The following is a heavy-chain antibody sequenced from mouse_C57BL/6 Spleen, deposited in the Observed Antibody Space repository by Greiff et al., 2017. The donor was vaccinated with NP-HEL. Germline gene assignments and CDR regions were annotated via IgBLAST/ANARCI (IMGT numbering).Heavy chain of an antibody. CDR2: IYPSDSET. CDR3: ARRGTGPFAY. Sequence: QVQLQQPGAELVRPGSSVKLSCKASGYTFTSYWMDWVKQRPGQGLEWIGNIYPSDSETHYNQKFKDKATLTVDKSSSTAYMQLSSLTSVDSSVYYCARRGTGPFAYWGQGTLVTVSA. D-gene: IGHD4-1*01. CDR1: GYTFTSYW. J-gene: IGHJ3*01. V-gene: IGHV1-61*01.